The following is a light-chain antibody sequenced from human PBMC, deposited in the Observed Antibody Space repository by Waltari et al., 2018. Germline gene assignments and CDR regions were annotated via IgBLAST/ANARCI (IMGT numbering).Light chain of an antibody. J-gene: IGKJ1*01. CDR3: QQYYSPVT. Sequence: AIRMTQSPSSFSASTGDRVTITCRASQGISSYLAWYQQKPGKAPKLLIYAASTLQSGVPSRFSCSGSGTDFTLTISCLQSEDFATYYCQQYYSPVTFGQGTKVEIK. CDR1: QGISSY. V-gene: IGKV1-8*01. CDR2: AAS.